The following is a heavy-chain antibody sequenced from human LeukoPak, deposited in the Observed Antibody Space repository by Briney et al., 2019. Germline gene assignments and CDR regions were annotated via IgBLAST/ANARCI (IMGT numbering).Heavy chain of an antibody. Sequence: PSETLSLTCSVSGGSITSRTSYWAWIRQPPGKGLEWLGSISYSGNTYYNPSLKSRVTMSRDTSRNQFSLKMSSVTAADTAVYYCATTPSWGQGTLVTVSS. J-gene: IGHJ5*02. V-gene: IGHV4-39*01. CDR2: ISYSGNT. CDR3: ATTPS. CDR1: GGSITSRTSY.